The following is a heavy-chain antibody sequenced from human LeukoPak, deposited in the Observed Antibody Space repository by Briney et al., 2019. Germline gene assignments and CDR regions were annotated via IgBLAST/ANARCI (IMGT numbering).Heavy chain of an antibody. D-gene: IGHD1-7*01. CDR1: GFTFDDYG. CDR2: INWKGGST. J-gene: IGHJ4*02. CDR3: ARDDSSITGTKRH. Sequence: PGGSLRLSCAASGFTFDDYGMSWVRQAPGKGLEWVSGINWKGGSTGYTDSVKGRFTISRDNAKNSLYLQMNSLRAEDTALYYCARDDSSITGTKRHWGQGTLVTVSS. V-gene: IGHV3-20*04.